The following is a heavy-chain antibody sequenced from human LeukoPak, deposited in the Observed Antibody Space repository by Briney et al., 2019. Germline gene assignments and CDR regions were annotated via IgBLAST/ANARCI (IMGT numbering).Heavy chain of an antibody. CDR2: ISSNGDNT. Sequence: GGSLRLPCSVSGFPFSTYVMHWVRHARGKGLEYVSAISSNGDNTYYADSVKGRFTISRDNSKNTLYLQMSSLRADDTAVYYCVRGTGYWGQGTLVTVSS. CDR3: VRGTGY. J-gene: IGHJ4*02. CDR1: GFPFSTYV. V-gene: IGHV3-64D*06.